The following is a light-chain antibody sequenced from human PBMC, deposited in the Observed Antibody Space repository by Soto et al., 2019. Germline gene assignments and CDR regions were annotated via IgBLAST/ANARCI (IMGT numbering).Light chain of an antibody. CDR2: GAS. V-gene: IGKV1-5*01. CDR1: QTISTF. CDR3: KQYIGLWT. Sequence: DIQLTQSPSTLSASVGDRVTITCRASQTISTFLAWYQQKPGKAPHLLIYGASSLQSGVPSRFSGSGSGTEFTRSISSLQPDDLGTYYCKQYIGLWTFGQGTKVDIK. J-gene: IGKJ1*01.